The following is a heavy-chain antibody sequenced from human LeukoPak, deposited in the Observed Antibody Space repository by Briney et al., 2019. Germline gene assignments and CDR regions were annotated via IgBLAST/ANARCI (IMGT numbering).Heavy chain of an antibody. CDR3: ASTMVRGSFGY. CDR1: GGSISSSSYP. D-gene: IGHD3-10*01. V-gene: IGHV4-39*01. Sequence: SETLSLTCTVSGGSISSSSYPWGWIRQPPGKGLEWIGSIYYSGSTYYNPSLKSRVTISVDTSKNQFSLKLSSVTAADTAVYYCASTMVRGSFGYWGQGTLVTVSS. J-gene: IGHJ4*02. CDR2: IYYSGST.